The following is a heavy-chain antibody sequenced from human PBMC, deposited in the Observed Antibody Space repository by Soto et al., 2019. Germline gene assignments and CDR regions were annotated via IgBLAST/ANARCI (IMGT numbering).Heavy chain of an antibody. V-gene: IGHV3-30*18. CDR3: AKSYYDILTGLVYYYGMDV. Sequence: PGGSMRLSCAASGFTFSSYGMHWVRQAPGKGLEWVAVISYDGSNKYYADSVKARFTISRDNSKNTLYLQMNSLRAEDTAVYYCAKSYYDILTGLVYYYGMDVWGQGTTVTAP. CDR1: GFTFSSYG. J-gene: IGHJ6*02. D-gene: IGHD3-9*01. CDR2: ISYDGSNK.